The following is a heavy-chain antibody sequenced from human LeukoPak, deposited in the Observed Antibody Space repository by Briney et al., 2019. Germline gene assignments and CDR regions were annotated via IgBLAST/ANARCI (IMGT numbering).Heavy chain of an antibody. CDR3: ARDKDNGCGD. D-gene: IGHD3-10*01. V-gene: IGHV1-2*02. CDR1: GYPFRDYQ. Sequence: GASAKLSCKASGYPFRDYQMHWVRQAPGQGLEWMGWINPNTGGTNYAQKFQGRVSMTRDTSMNTAYMDLSTLRSDDTAVYYCARDKDNGCGDWGQGTLVTVSS. J-gene: IGHJ4*02. CDR2: INPNTGGT.